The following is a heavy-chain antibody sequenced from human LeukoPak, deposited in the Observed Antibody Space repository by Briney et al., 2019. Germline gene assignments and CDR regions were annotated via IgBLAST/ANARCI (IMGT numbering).Heavy chain of an antibody. Sequence: GGSLRLSCAASGFTFRSYSMNWVRQAPGKGLEWISYIRSSGTTTHYGDSVKGRFTISRDNSKNTLYLQMSSLTSEDTAVYYCVKERGSGNLNRAAFEIWGQGTMVIVSS. V-gene: IGHV3-48*01. J-gene: IGHJ3*02. CDR1: GFTFRSYS. CDR2: IRSSGTTT. D-gene: IGHD3-10*01. CDR3: VKERGSGNLNRAAFEI.